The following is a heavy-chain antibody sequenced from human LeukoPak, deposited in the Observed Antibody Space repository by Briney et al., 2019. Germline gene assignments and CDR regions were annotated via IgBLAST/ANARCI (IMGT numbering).Heavy chain of an antibody. D-gene: IGHD3-22*01. CDR2: IYRGGST. CDR3: VKDEAPYYYDSSGYYFGD. J-gene: IGHJ4*02. Sequence: GGSLRLSCAASGFTVGTNSMSWVRQSPGKGLEWVSVIYRGGSTYCADSVNGRFTISRDNSKNTLYLQMSSPRAEDTAVYYCVKDEAPYYYDSSGYYFGDWGQGTLVTVSS. V-gene: IGHV3-66*02. CDR1: GFTVGTNS.